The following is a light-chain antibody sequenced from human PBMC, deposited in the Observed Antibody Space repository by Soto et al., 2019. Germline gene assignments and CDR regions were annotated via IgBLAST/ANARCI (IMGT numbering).Light chain of an antibody. Sequence: DIVMTQSPDSLAVSLGERATINCKSSQSVIHTSNNKSYLAWYRQKAGQPPELLLYWASARDSGVPDRFSGSGSGTDFTLTISSLQAEDVAVYYCQQYYSTPRTFGQGTKVEIK. CDR3: QQYYSTPRT. CDR2: WAS. CDR1: QSVIHTSNNKSY. V-gene: IGKV4-1*01. J-gene: IGKJ2*01.